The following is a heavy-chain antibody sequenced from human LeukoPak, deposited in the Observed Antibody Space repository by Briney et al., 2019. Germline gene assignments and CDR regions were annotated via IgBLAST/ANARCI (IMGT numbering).Heavy chain of an antibody. Sequence: GGSLRPSCAASGFTFSSYGMHWVRQAPGKGLEWVAFIRYDGSNKYYADSVKGRFTISRDNSKNTLYLQMNSLRAEDTAVYYCANYGCSSTSCHYWGQGTLVTVSS. D-gene: IGHD2-2*01. CDR1: GFTFSSYG. V-gene: IGHV3-30*02. CDR3: ANYGCSSTSCHY. CDR2: IRYDGSNK. J-gene: IGHJ4*02.